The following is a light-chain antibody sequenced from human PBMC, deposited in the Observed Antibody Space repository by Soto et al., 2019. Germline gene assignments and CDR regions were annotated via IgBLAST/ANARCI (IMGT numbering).Light chain of an antibody. V-gene: IGKV3-11*01. Sequence: ELVLTQSPATLSLSPGERATLSCRASQSVGYSLAWYQQRPVQTPRLLIYHTSNRAAGISARFSGSGSGTAFTLTISSLAPEDFALYFCQQRTNLPRTF. J-gene: IGKJ1*01. CDR1: QSVGYS. CDR3: QQRTNLPRT. CDR2: HTS.